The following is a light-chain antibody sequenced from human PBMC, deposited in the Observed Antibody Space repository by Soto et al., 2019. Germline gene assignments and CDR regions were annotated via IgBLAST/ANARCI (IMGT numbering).Light chain of an antibody. CDR1: QDIRKD. CDR3: LQDYSYPFT. V-gene: IGKV1-6*01. J-gene: IGKJ2*01. Sequence: AIPMTQSPSSLSASVGDRVTITCRASQDIRKDLAWYQQKPGKAPQILIYGASTLQSGVASRFSGSGSSTDFTLTISSLQPEDSAGYYCLQDYSYPFTFGQGTKLDIK. CDR2: GAS.